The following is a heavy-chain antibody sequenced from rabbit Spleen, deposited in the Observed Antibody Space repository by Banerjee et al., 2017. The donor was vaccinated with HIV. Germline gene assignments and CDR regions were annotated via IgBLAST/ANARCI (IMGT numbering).Heavy chain of an antibody. J-gene: IGHJ4*01. CDR3: VRRIGNIVGYRYFVL. CDR2: IDTNDGDT. Sequence: LEESGGGLVKPGGTLTLTCTVSGFSFSSNWICWVRQAPGKGLEWIACIDTNDGDTDYANWPKGRFTISKTSSTTVTLQMTSLTAADTATYFCVRRIGNIVGYRYFVLWGPGTLVTVS. CDR1: GFSFSSNW. D-gene: IGHD1-1*01. V-gene: IGHV1S45*01.